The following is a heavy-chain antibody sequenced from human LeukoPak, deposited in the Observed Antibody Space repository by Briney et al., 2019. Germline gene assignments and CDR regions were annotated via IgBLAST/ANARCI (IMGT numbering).Heavy chain of an antibody. D-gene: IGHD3-10*01. CDR3: ATAPYGSGGHFDY. Sequence: GASVKVSCKVSGYTLTELSMYWVRQAPGKGLEWMGGFDPEDGETIYAQKFQGRVTMTEDTSTDTAYMELSSLRSEDTAVYYCATAPYGSGGHFDYWGQGTLVTVSS. V-gene: IGHV1-24*01. J-gene: IGHJ4*02. CDR2: FDPEDGET. CDR1: GYTLTELS.